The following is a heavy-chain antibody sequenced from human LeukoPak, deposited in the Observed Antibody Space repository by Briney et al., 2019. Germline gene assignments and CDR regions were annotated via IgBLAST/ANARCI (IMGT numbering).Heavy chain of an antibody. CDR2: IYYSGST. CDR3: AELGVIVPGGNPRGVFEP. V-gene: IGHV4-39*01. CDR1: GGSISSSSYY. D-gene: IGHD4-23*01. Sequence: SETLSLTCTVSGGSISSSSYYWGWIRQPPGKGLEWIGSIYYSGSTYYNPSLKSRVTISVDTSKNQFSLKLSSVTAADTAVYYCAELGVIVPGGNPRGVFEPWGQGTL. J-gene: IGHJ5*01.